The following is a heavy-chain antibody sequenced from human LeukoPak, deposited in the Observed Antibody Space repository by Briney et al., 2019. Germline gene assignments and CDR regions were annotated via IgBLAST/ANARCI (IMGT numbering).Heavy chain of an antibody. CDR3: VSNGWYSLEY. CDR1: GGSFSAYY. D-gene: IGHD6-19*01. V-gene: IGHV4-34*01. J-gene: IGHJ4*02. Sequence: SETLSLTCGVYGGSFSAYYWSWIRQPPGKGLEWIGEINHSGSTNYNPSLKSRVTISVDKSKNQLSLRLNSVTAADTAVYYCVSNGWYSLEYWGQGTLVTVSS. CDR2: INHSGST.